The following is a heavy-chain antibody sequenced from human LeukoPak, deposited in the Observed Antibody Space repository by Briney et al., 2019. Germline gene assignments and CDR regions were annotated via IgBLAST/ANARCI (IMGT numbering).Heavy chain of an antibody. V-gene: IGHV4-59*08. D-gene: IGHD3-22*01. CDR2: MYYSESP. CDR1: VASIKNYY. J-gene: IGHJ4*02. Sequence: PSETLSLTCTVSVASIKNYYWSWIRQSPGKGLEWIAYMYYSESPSYNPSLKSRVTMSGDTSRNQFSLKLNSVTAADMAVYYCARSYDTNNRQRFDYWGQGILVTVSP. CDR3: ARSYDTNNRQRFDY.